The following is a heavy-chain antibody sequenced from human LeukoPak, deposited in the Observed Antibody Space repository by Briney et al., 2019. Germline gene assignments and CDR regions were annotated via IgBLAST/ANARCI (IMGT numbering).Heavy chain of an antibody. Sequence: GASVKASCKASGYTFTGYYMHWVRQAPGQGLEWMGWINPNSGGTNYAQKFQGRVTMTRDTSISTAYMELSRLRSDDTAVYYCARDHVVRDYYDSSGYYLDFDYWGQGTLVTVSS. J-gene: IGHJ4*02. CDR1: GYTFTGYY. CDR3: ARDHVVRDYYDSSGYYLDFDY. D-gene: IGHD3-22*01. CDR2: INPNSGGT. V-gene: IGHV1-2*02.